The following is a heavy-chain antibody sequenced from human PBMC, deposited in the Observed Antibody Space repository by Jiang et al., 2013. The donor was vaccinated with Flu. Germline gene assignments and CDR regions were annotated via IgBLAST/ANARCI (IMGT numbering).Heavy chain of an antibody. J-gene: IGHJ6*02. V-gene: IGHV3-30-3*01. Sequence: VQLVESGGGVVQPGRSLRLSCAASGFTFSSYAMHWVRQAPGKGLEWVAVISYDGSNKYHADSVKGRFTISRDNSKNTLYLQMNSLRAEDTAVYYCARDPSDSSGYNYYYGLDVWGQGTT. CDR2: ISYDGSNK. D-gene: IGHD3-22*01. CDR1: GFTFSSYA. CDR3: ARDPSDSSGYNYYYGLDV.